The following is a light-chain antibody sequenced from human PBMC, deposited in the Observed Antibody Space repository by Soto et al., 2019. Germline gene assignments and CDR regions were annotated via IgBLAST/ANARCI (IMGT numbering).Light chain of an antibody. Sequence: SALTQPPSASGSPGQSVTISCTGTSSDVGGYNYVSWYQQHPGKAPKLMIYEVSKRPSGVPDRFSGSKSGNTASLTVSGLQAEDEADYYCTSYAGTKNDVVFGGGTQLTVL. CDR3: TSYAGTKNDVV. J-gene: IGLJ2*01. CDR1: SSDVGGYNY. CDR2: EVS. V-gene: IGLV2-8*01.